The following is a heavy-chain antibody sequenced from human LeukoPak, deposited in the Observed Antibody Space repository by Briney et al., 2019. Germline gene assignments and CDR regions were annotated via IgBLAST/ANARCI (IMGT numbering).Heavy chain of an antibody. CDR1: GYSFTSNY. Sequence: ASVKVSCKASGYSFTSNYIHWVRQAPGQGLEWMGMIYPRDGSTSYAQKFQGRVTVTRDTSTSTAYMELSSLRSEDTAVYYCAREHSYGLDYWGQGTLVTVSS. CDR2: IYPRDGST. J-gene: IGHJ4*02. CDR3: AREHSYGLDY. D-gene: IGHD5-18*01. V-gene: IGHV1-46*01.